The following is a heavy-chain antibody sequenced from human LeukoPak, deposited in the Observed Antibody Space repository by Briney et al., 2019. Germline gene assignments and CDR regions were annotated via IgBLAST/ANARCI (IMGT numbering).Heavy chain of an antibody. CDR1: GFTFSSYA. Sequence: PGGSLRLSCAASGFTFSSYAMHWVRQSPGKGLEWVAVISYDGSNKYYADSVKGRFTISRDNSKNTLYLQMNSLRAEDTAVYYCARGGGVHGYFDYWGQGTLVTVSS. J-gene: IGHJ4*02. D-gene: IGHD3-16*01. CDR3: ARGGGVHGYFDY. V-gene: IGHV3-30*04. CDR2: ISYDGSNK.